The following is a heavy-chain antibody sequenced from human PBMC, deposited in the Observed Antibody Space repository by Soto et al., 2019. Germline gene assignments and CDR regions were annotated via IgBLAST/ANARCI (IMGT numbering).Heavy chain of an antibody. V-gene: IGHV1-18*01. CDR2: ISTYNGDT. Sequence: GASVKVSCKASGYTFTRSGISWVRQAPGQGLEWMGWISTYNGDTNYAQKLQGRVTMTTDTSTSTVYMELRSLRSDDTAVYYCARESAVAALDPWGQGTLVTVSS. D-gene: IGHD6-19*01. CDR3: ARESAVAALDP. CDR1: GYTFTRSG. J-gene: IGHJ5*02.